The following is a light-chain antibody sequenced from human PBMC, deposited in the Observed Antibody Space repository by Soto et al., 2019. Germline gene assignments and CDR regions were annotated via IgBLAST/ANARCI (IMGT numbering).Light chain of an antibody. CDR2: GAS. CDR1: QSVSSN. Sequence: IVVPQSPATLSVSPGERATLSCRASQSVSSNLAWYEQKPGQAPRLLIYGASTRSTGLPARFSGSGSGKESTPTISRLPSEDFAVYYRQKYNNSPRTFGQGTRLEIK. V-gene: IGKV3-15*01. J-gene: IGKJ5*01. CDR3: QKYNNSPRT.